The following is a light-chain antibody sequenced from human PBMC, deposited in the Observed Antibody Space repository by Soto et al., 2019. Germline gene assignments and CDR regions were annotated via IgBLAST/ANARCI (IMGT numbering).Light chain of an antibody. J-gene: IGLJ1*01. V-gene: IGLV2-8*01. CDR1: SSDVGGYNY. CDR2: EVT. CDR3: SSYAGSYKYV. Sequence: QSVLTQPPSASGSPGQSVTISCTGTSSDVGGYNYVSRYQQHPGKAPKLMIYEVTKRPSGVPDRFSASKSDNTASLTVSGLQAEDEADYYCSSYAGSYKYVFGTGTKVTVL.